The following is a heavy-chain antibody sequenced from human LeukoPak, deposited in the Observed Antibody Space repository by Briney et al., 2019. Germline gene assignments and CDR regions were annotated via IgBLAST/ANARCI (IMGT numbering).Heavy chain of an antibody. CDR2: VYHVGTT. J-gene: IGHJ5*02. Sequence: SETLSLTCSVSGYSISSGYYWDWIRQPPGKGLEWIGVYHVGTTDYNPSLKSRVTISVDRSKNQMSLKLSSVTAADTAMYYCARVRVAARPFNWFDPWGQGTLITVSS. CDR1: GYSISSGYY. D-gene: IGHD6-6*01. V-gene: IGHV4-38-2*02. CDR3: ARVRVAARPFNWFDP.